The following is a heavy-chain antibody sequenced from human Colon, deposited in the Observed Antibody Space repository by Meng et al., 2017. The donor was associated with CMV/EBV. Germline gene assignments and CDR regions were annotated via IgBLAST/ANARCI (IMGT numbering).Heavy chain of an antibody. CDR2: IKQDGSEK. V-gene: IGHV3-7*01. D-gene: IGHD6-13*01. J-gene: IGHJ4*02. CDR3: ATTRVATAGTG. CDR1: GFTFSSYW. Sequence: GESLKISCAASGFTFSSYWMSWVRQAPGKGLEWVANIKQDGSEKYYVDSLRGRFTISRDNAKNSVYLQMNNLRAEDTAVYYCATTRVATAGTGWGQGTLVTVSS.